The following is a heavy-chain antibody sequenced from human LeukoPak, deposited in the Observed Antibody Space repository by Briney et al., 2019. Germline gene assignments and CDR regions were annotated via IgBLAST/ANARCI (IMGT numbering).Heavy chain of an antibody. D-gene: IGHD5-18*01. J-gene: IGHJ6*03. V-gene: IGHV3-74*01. CDR2: INSDGSST. Sequence: PGGSLGLSCAASGFTFSSYWMHWVRQAPGKGLVWVSRINSDGSSTSYADSVKGRFTISRDNAKNTLYLQMNSLRAEDTAVYYCARDYAGYSSRFGYYYYMDVWGKGTTVTVSS. CDR1: GFTFSSYW. CDR3: ARDYAGYSSRFGYYYYMDV.